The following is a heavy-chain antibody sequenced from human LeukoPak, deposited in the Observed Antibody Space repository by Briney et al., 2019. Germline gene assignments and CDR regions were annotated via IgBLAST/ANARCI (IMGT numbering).Heavy chain of an antibody. J-gene: IGHJ6*02. CDR2: ISGSGGST. CDR1: GFTFSSYA. V-gene: IGHV3-23*01. D-gene: IGHD3-3*01. CDR3: AKASLEWLLSYYYYYGMDV. Sequence: PGGSLRLSCAASGFTFSSYAMSWVRQAPGKGLEWVSAISGSGGSTYYADSVKGRFTISRDNSKNTLYLQMNSLRAEDTAVYYCAKASLEWLLSYYYYYGMDVWGQGTTVTVSS.